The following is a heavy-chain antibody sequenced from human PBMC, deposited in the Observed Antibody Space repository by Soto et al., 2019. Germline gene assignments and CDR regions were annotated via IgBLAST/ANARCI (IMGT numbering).Heavy chain of an antibody. J-gene: IGHJ4*02. CDR3: ARDSSLFSLDY. V-gene: IGHV3-30*19. CDR2: ISYDGSNK. Sequence: GGSLRLSCAASGYMFRSYGMHWVRQAPGKGLEWVAVISYDGSNKYYADSVKGRFTISRDNSKNTLYLQMNSLRAEDTAVYYCARDSSLFSLDYWGQGTLVTAPQ. CDR1: GYMFRSYG. D-gene: IGHD3-9*01.